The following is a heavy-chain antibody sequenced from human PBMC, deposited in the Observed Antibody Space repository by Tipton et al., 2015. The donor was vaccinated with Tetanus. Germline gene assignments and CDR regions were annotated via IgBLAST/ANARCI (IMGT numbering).Heavy chain of an antibody. CDR1: GFTFGDYA. D-gene: IGHD6-19*01. CDR2: ISWNSGSI. V-gene: IGHV3-9*01. CDR3: ARAHSSGWSSFDF. Sequence: SLRLSCAASGFTFGDYAMHWVRQAPGKGLEWVSGISWNSGSIGYADSVKGRFTISRDNAKNSLYLQMNSLRAEDTALYYCARAHSSGWSSFDFWGQGTLVPVSS. J-gene: IGHJ4*02.